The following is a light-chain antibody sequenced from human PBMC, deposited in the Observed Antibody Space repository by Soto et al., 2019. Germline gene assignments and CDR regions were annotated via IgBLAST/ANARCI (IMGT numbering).Light chain of an antibody. J-gene: IGKJ4*01. CDR3: QQYKNWPLLT. V-gene: IGKV3D-15*01. CDR2: GAS. CDR1: QSVRNN. Sequence: EIVMTQSPATLSVSPGERATLSCRASQSVRNNLAWYQQKPGQAPRPLIYGASTRATGIPARFSGSGSGTEFTLTIGSLQSEDFAVYYCQQYKNWPLLTFGGGTKVDIK.